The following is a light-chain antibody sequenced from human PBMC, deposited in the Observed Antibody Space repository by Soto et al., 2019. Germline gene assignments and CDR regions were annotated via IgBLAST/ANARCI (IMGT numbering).Light chain of an antibody. CDR1: QSVSSSY. CDR2: GSS. Sequence: ELVLTQSPGTLSLSPGERATLSCRASQSVSSSYLAWYQQKPGQAPRLLIYGSSTRAAGIPDRFSGSESGTGFTLTISSLEPEDFAVYYCQQSGYSPITCGQGTRREIK. V-gene: IGKV3-20*01. J-gene: IGKJ5*01. CDR3: QQSGYSPIT.